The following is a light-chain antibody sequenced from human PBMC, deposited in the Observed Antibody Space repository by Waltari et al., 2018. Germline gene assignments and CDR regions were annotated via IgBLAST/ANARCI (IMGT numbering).Light chain of an antibody. Sequence: DIQMTQSPSSLSASVGDRVTITCRASQSISTYLNWYQQKPGNAPKRRIAETASVQSGFPSRFSGRGSGTDFTLTISSLQAEDLATYYCQQSYSPLSTFGQGTKVEIK. CDR2: ETA. CDR1: QSISTY. CDR3: QQSYSPLST. J-gene: IGKJ1*01. V-gene: IGKV1-39*01.